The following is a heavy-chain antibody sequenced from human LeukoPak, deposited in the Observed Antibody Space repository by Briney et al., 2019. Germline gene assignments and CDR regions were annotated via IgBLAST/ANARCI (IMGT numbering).Heavy chain of an antibody. J-gene: IGHJ6*03. D-gene: IGHD1-26*01. CDR1: GGSISSGNYY. CDR2: IYSSGSP. Sequence: SETLSLTCTVSGGSISSGNYYWSWIQQPAGKGLEWIGCIYSSGSPNYNPSLKTRVTISVDTSKNQFSLKLNSVTAADTAVYYCARDDPYRHYYMHVWGKGTTVTISS. V-gene: IGHV4-61*02. CDR3: ARDDPYRHYYMHV.